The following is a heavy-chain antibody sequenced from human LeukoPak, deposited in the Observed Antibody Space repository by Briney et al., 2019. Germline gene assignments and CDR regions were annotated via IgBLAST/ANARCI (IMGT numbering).Heavy chain of an antibody. V-gene: IGHV3-30*03. D-gene: IGHD4-17*01. CDR2: ISYDGSNK. CDR3: ARGPLTVTALY. J-gene: IGHJ4*02. Sequence: GRSLRLSCAASGFIFSSYGMHWVRQAPGKGLEWVAVISYDGSNKYYADSVKGRFTISRDNSKNTLYLQMNSLKAEDTAVYYCARGPLTVTALYWGQGTLVTVSS. CDR1: GFIFSSYG.